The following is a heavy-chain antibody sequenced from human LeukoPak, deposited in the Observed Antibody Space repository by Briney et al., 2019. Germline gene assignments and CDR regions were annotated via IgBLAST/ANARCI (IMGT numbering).Heavy chain of an antibody. CDR2: INPYNGYT. Sequence: GASVKVSCKASDCTFSNYAISWVRQAPGQGLEWMGWINPYNGYTIYAQNFQGRVTLTTDTSTTTAYMELRSLGSDDTAVFYCARDTLYQPLHNDYWGQGTLVTVSS. CDR1: DCTFSNYA. CDR3: ARDTLYQPLHNDY. J-gene: IGHJ4*02. V-gene: IGHV1-18*01. D-gene: IGHD2-2*01.